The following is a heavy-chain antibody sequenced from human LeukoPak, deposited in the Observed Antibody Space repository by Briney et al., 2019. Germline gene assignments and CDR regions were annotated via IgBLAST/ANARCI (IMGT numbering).Heavy chain of an antibody. CDR2: ISSSSSTI. D-gene: IGHD6-13*01. J-gene: IGHJ4*02. Sequence: PGGSLRLSCAASGFTFSSYGMNWVRRAPGKGLEWVSYISSSSSTIYYADSVKGRFTISRDNAKNSLYLQMNSLRAEDTAVYYCARITVRGGSSFDYWGQGTLVTVSS. CDR1: GFTFSSYG. CDR3: ARITVRGGSSFDY. V-gene: IGHV3-48*04.